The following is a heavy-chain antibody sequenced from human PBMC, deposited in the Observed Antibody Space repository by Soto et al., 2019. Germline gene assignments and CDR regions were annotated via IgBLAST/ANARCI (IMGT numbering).Heavy chain of an antibody. CDR1: GFTFNSYA. Sequence: GGSLRLSCSASGFTFNSYAMHWVRQAPGKGLEYVSAISSNGGSTYYADSVKGRFTISRENSKNTLYLQMSSLRAEDTAVYYCVNFLGIAPRYAFDIWGQGTMVTVSS. D-gene: IGHD7-27*01. V-gene: IGHV3-64D*06. CDR3: VNFLGIAPRYAFDI. CDR2: ISSNGGST. J-gene: IGHJ3*02.